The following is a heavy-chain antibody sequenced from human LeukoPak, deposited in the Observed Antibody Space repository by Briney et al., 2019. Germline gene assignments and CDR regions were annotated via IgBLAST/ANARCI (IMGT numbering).Heavy chain of an antibody. Sequence: ASVKVSCKASGYIFTRYAMHWVRQAPGQRLEWMGWINAGNGNTKYSHEFQGRVTITRDTSTSTVYMGLSSLRSEDTAVYYCARIRDGYNDAYDIWDQGTMVTVSS. D-gene: IGHD5-24*01. CDR3: ARIRDGYNDAYDI. V-gene: IGHV1-3*03. J-gene: IGHJ3*02. CDR2: INAGNGNT. CDR1: GYIFTRYA.